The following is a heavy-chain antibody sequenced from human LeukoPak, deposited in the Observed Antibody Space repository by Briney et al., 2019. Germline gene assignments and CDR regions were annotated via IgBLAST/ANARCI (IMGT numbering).Heavy chain of an antibody. CDR2: INHSGST. V-gene: IGHV4-34*01. CDR3: ARGQRVGYCSSTSCPRGGYYYYYGMDV. D-gene: IGHD2-2*03. CDR1: GGSFSGYY. J-gene: IGHJ6*04. Sequence: SETLSLTCAVYGGSFSGYYWSWIRQPPGKGLEWIGEINHSGSTNYNPSLKSRVTISVDTSQNQFSLKLSSVTAADTAVYYCARGQRVGYCSSTSCPRGGYYYYYGMDVWGKGTTVTVSS.